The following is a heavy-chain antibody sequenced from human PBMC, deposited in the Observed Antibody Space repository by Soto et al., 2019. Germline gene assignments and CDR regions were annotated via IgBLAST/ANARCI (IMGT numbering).Heavy chain of an antibody. CDR1: GGSISSYY. CDR2: IYYSGST. CDR3: ARHSSVGDSFDY. J-gene: IGHJ4*02. D-gene: IGHD2-15*01. V-gene: IGHV4-59*08. Sequence: SETLSLTCTVSGGSISSYYWSWIRQPPGKGLEWIGYIYYSGSTNYNPSLKSRVTISVDTSKNQFSLKLSSVTAADTAVYYCARHSSVGDSFDYWGQGTLVTVSS.